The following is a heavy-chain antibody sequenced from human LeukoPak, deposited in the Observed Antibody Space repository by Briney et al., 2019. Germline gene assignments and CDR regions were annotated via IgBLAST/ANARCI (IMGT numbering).Heavy chain of an antibody. CDR2: ISGSGGST. CDR1: GFTFDDYA. J-gene: IGHJ4*02. V-gene: IGHV3-23*01. CDR3: AKDGYERSFDY. D-gene: IGHD5-12*01. Sequence: PGGSLRLSCAASGFTFDDYAMHWVRQAPGKGLEWVSAISGSGGSTYYADSVKGRFTISRDNSKNTLYLQMNSLRAEDTAVYCCAKDGYERSFDYWGQGTLVTVSS.